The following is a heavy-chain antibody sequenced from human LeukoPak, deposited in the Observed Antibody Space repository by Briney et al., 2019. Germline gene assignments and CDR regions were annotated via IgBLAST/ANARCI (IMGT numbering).Heavy chain of an antibody. Sequence: SVKVSCKASGGTFSSYAISWVRQAPGQGLEWMGRIIPILGIANYAQKFQGRVTITADKSTSTAYVELSSLRSEDTAVYYCAIPVGGAEYFQHWGQGTLVTVSS. CDR1: GGTFSSYA. J-gene: IGHJ1*01. D-gene: IGHD1-26*01. CDR2: IIPILGIA. V-gene: IGHV1-69*04. CDR3: AIPVGGAEYFQH.